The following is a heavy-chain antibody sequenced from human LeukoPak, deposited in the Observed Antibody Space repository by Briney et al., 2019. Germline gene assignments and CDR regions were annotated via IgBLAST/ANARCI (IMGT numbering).Heavy chain of an antibody. V-gene: IGHV1-2*02. J-gene: IGHJ4*02. CDR1: GYTFTGYY. D-gene: IGHD3-9*01. CDR3: ATVGALRYFDWLLYFDY. CDR2: INPNSGGT. Sequence: GASVKVSCKASGYTFTGYYMHWVRQAPGQGLEWMGWINPNSGGTNYAQKFQGRVTMTRDTSISTAYMELSSLRSEDTAVYYCATVGALRYFDWLLYFDYWGQGTLVTVSS.